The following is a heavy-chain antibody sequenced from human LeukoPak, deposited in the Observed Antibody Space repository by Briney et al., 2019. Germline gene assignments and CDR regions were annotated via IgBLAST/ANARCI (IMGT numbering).Heavy chain of an antibody. V-gene: IGHV4-59*08. CDR2: IYYSGST. D-gene: IGHD3-10*01. CDR1: GGSISSYY. CDR3: ARRKFGEYPFDY. Sequence: ASETLSLTCTVSGGSISSYYWSWIRQPPGKGLEWIGYIYYSGSTDYNPSLKSRVTISVDTSKIQFSLKLSSVTAADTAVYYCARRKFGEYPFDYWGQGTLVTVSS. J-gene: IGHJ4*02.